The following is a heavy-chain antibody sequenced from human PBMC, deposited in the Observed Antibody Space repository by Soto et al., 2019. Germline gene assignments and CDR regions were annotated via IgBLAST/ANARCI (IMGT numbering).Heavy chain of an antibody. CDR1: GFSLSNARMG. V-gene: IGHV2-26*01. Sequence: QVTLKESGPVLVNPTEPLTLTCTVSGFSLSNARMGVSWIRQPPGKALEWLAHIFSNDEKSYSTSLKSRLTISKDPSKSQVVLTMTNMDPVDTATYYCARILSGWELLGYFDYWGQGTLVTVSS. J-gene: IGHJ4*02. CDR3: ARILSGWELLGYFDY. D-gene: IGHD1-26*01. CDR2: IFSNDEK.